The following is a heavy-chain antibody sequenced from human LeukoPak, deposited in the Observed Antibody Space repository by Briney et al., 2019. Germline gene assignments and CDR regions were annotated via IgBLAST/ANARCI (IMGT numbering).Heavy chain of an antibody. CDR1: GDSISTYY. D-gene: IGHD1-1*01. V-gene: IGHV4-59*01. CDR3: ARDRTGNNWFDP. CDR2: IYYSGSA. Sequence: SETLSLTCTVSGDSISTYYWNWIRQPPGEGLEWIGYIYYSGSANYNPSLKSRVTISVDTSKNQVSLKLSSVTAADTAVYYCARDRTGNNWFDPWGQGTLVTVSA. J-gene: IGHJ5*02.